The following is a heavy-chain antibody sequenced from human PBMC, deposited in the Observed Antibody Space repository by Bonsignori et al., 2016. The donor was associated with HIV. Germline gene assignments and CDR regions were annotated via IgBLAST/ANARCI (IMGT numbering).Heavy chain of an antibody. CDR1: GGSISSYY. V-gene: IGHV4-4*07. CDR3: ARDPYYDFWSGYYPFDI. CDR2: IYTSGST. Sequence: GSLRLSCTVSGGSISSYYWSWIRQPAGKGLEWIGRIYTSGSTNYNPSLKSRVTMSVDTSKNQFSLKLSSVTAADTAVYYCARDPYYDFWSGYYPFDIWGQGTMVTVS. D-gene: IGHD3-3*01. J-gene: IGHJ3*02.